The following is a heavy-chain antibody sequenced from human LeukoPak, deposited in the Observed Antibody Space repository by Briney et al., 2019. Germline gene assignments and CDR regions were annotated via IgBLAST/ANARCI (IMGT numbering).Heavy chain of an antibody. CDR3: ARRPGIADLYFDY. Sequence: PGGSLDLSFAVSGFAVSSKYMTWARQAPGKGLEGGSVFYSGGSTYYADSVKGRFTISRDNSENTVYLQMSSLRAEDTAVYCCARRPGIADLYFDYWGQGTLVTVSS. D-gene: IGHD6-13*01. V-gene: IGHV3-53*01. CDR2: FYSGGST. J-gene: IGHJ4*02. CDR1: GFAVSSKY.